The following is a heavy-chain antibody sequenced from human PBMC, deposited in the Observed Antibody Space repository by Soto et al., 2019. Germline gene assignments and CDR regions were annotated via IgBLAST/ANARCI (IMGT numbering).Heavy chain of an antibody. CDR2: IYYSGST. Sequence: PSETLSLTCTVSGGSISSGDYYWSWIRQPPGKGLGWIGYIYYSGSTYYNPSLKSRVTISVDTSKNQFSLKLSSVTAADTAVYYCARGHSEDIVVVPAARQTLYYFDYWGQGTLVTVSS. CDR3: ARGHSEDIVVVPAARQTLYYFDY. D-gene: IGHD2-2*01. CDR1: GGSISSGDYY. V-gene: IGHV4-30-4*01. J-gene: IGHJ4*02.